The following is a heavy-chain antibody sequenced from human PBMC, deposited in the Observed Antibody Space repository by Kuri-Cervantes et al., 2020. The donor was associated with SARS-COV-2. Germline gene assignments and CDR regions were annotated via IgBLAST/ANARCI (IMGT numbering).Heavy chain of an antibody. CDR3: ATDWVLSRVVISYGMDV. V-gene: IGHV1-24*01. D-gene: IGHD3-3*01. CDR1: GYTFTSYY. Sequence: ASVKVSCKASGYTFTSYYMHWVRQAPGKGLEWMGGFDPEDGETIYAQKFQGRVTMTEDTSTDTAYMELSSLRSEDTAVYYCATDWVLSRVVISYGMDVWGQGTTVTVSS. CDR2: FDPEDGET. J-gene: IGHJ6*02.